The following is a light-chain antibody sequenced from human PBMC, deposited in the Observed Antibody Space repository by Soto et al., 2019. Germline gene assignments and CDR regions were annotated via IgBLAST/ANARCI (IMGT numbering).Light chain of an antibody. J-gene: IGKJ4*01. Sequence: EIVLTQSPGTLSLSPGEVATLSCRASQSISSSYLAWYQQKPGQAPSLLIYGTSSRATGIPDRFSGSWSGTDFTLTISRLEPEDSAVYYCQQYGSSPLTFGGGTKVDIK. CDR3: QQYGSSPLT. CDR1: QSISSSY. V-gene: IGKV3-20*01. CDR2: GTS.